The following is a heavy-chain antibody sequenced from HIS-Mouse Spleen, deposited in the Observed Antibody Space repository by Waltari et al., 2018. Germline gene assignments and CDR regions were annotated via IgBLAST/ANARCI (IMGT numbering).Heavy chain of an antibody. Sequence: QVQLQQWGAGLLKPSETLSLTCAVYGGSFSGYYWSWIRQPPGKGLEWIGEINHSGSTKYNPYLKGRVTISVDTSKNQFSLKLSSVTAADTAVYYCARVRTGDPSYWYFDLWGRGTLVTVSS. CDR3: ARVRTGDPSYWYFDL. V-gene: IGHV4-34*01. J-gene: IGHJ2*01. D-gene: IGHD7-27*01. CDR1: GGSFSGYY. CDR2: INHSGST.